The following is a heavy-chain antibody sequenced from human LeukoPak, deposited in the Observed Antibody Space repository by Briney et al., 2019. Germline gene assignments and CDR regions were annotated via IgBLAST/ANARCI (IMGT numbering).Heavy chain of an antibody. CDR1: GFTFSDYY. J-gene: IGHJ4*02. Sequence: GGSLRLSCAASGFTFSDYYMSWVRQAPGKGLEWVSYISSSGGYTTYADSVKGRFTISRDNAKNSLYLQMNSLRAEDTAVYYCARSRASGSLNQYYFDYWGQGTLATVSS. D-gene: IGHD1-26*01. V-gene: IGHV3-11*06. CDR3: ARSRASGSLNQYYFDY. CDR2: ISSSGGYT.